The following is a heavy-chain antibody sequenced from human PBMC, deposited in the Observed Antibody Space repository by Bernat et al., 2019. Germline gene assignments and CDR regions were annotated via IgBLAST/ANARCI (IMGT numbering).Heavy chain of an antibody. CDR3: ARDRGGSCRGGSCYGTITWFDP. CDR1: GDSVSSNSAA. V-gene: IGHV6-1*01. Sequence: QVQLQQSGPGLLKPSQTLSLTCVISGDSVSSNSAAWNWIRQSPSRGLEWLGRTYYRSKWHFDYAVSVKSRISINPDTSKNQFSLQLDSVSPEDTAVYYCARDRGGSCRGGSCYGTITWFDPWGQGTLVTVSS. D-gene: IGHD2-15*01. J-gene: IGHJ5*02. CDR2: TYYRSKWHF.